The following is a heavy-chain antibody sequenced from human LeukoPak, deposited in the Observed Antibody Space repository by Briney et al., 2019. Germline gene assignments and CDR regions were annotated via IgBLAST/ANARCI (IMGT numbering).Heavy chain of an antibody. Sequence: SETLSLTCTVSGGSISSGDYYWNSVRQPPGKGLEWIRYIYYSGSTYYNPSLKSRVTISLDTSKNQFSLKLSSVTAADTAVYYCARSRPHLTGNWFDPWGQGTLVTVSS. J-gene: IGHJ5*02. D-gene: IGHD1-14*01. CDR2: IYYSGST. V-gene: IGHV4-30-4*01. CDR3: ARSRPHLTGNWFDP. CDR1: GGSISSGDYY.